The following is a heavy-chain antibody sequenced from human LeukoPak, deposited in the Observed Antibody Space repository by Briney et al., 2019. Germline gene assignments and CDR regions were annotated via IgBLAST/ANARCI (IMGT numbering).Heavy chain of an antibody. Sequence: GGSLRLSCAASGFTFSSYSMNWVRQAPGKGLEWVSSISSSSSYIYYADSVKGRFTISRDNAKNSLYLQMNSLRAEDTAVYYCASSQTYTPYTWFGELSPDYWGQGTLVTVSS. V-gene: IGHV3-21*01. CDR3: ASSQTYTPYTWFGELSPDY. CDR2: ISSSSSYI. D-gene: IGHD3-10*01. J-gene: IGHJ4*02. CDR1: GFTFSSYS.